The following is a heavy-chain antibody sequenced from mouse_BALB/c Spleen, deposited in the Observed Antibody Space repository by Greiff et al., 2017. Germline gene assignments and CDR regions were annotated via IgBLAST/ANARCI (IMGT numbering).Heavy chain of an antibody. CDR3: ARDRCEEVRRDYYAMDY. V-gene: IGHV7-3*02. Sequence: DVKLVESGGGLVQPGGSLRLSCATSGFTFTDYYMSWVRQPPGKALEWLGFIRNKANGYTTEYSASVKGRFTISRDNSQSILYLQMNTLRAEDSATYCCARDRCEEVRRDYYAMDYWGQGTSVTVSS. CDR1: GFTFTDYY. CDR2: IRNKANGYTT. D-gene: IGHD2-14*01. J-gene: IGHJ4*01.